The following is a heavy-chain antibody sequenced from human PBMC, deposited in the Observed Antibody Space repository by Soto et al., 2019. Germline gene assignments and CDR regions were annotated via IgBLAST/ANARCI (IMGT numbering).Heavy chain of an antibody. J-gene: IGHJ6*02. CDR2: IYYSGST. V-gene: IGHV4-28*01. CDR3: ARPVEMGIYGLEV. D-gene: IGHD1-26*01. CDR1: GYSISSSNW. Sequence: SETLSLTCAVSGYSISSSNWWGWIRQPPGKGLEWIGYIYYSGSTYYNPSLKSRVTMSVDTSKNQFSLKLSSVTAADRAVYYCARPVEMGIYGLEVWGRGTTVT.